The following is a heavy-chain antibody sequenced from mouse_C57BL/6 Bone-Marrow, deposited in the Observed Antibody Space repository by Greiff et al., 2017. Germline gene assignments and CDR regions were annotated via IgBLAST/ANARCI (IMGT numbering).Heavy chain of an antibody. CDR3: TTYYSNSLYWYFDV. CDR1: GYTFTDYE. V-gene: IGHV1-15*01. D-gene: IGHD2-5*01. CDR2: IDPETGGT. Sequence: QVQLKQSGAELVRPGASVTLSCKASGYTFTDYEMHWVKQTPVHGLEWIGAIDPETGGTAYNQKFKGKAILTADKSSSTAYMELRSLTSEDSAVYYCTTYYSNSLYWYFDVWGTGTTVTVSS. J-gene: IGHJ1*03.